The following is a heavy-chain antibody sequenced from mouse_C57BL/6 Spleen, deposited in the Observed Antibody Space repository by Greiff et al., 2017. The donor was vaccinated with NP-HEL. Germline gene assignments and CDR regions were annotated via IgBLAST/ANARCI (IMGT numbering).Heavy chain of an antibody. CDR1: GFTFSSYG. D-gene: IGHD2-12*01. CDR2: ISSGGSYT. V-gene: IGHV5-6*01. CDR3: ARHEGDDGGYYFDY. J-gene: IGHJ2*01. Sequence: EVKLMESGGDLVKPGGSLKLSCAASGFTFSSYGMSWVRQTPDKRLEWVATISSGGSYTYYPDSVKGRFTISRDNAKNTLYLQMSSLKSEDTAMYYCARHEGDDGGYYFDYWGQGTTLTVSS.